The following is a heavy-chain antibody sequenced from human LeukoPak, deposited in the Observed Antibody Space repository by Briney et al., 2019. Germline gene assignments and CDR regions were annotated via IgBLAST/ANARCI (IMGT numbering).Heavy chain of an antibody. V-gene: IGHV3-23*01. CDR1: GFTFSSYA. CDR3: AKFRGYCTNGVCYREYYYYYMDV. D-gene: IGHD2-8*01. J-gene: IGHJ6*03. Sequence: GGSLRLSCAASGFTFSSYAMSWVRQAPGKGLAWVSAIRAGATSTYYAGSVKGRFTISRDNSKNTLYLQMNSLRAEDTAVYYCAKFRGYCTNGVCYREYYYYYMDVWGKGTTVTVSS. CDR2: IRAGATST.